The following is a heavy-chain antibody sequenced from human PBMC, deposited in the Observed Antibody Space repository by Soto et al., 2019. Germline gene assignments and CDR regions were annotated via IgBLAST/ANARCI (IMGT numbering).Heavy chain of an antibody. J-gene: IGHJ6*02. V-gene: IGHV3-72*01. CDR1: GFTFNDHY. CDR2: SGNKAKRYTT. D-gene: IGHD5-12*01. CDR3: AVDMAGAYYGMDV. Sequence: PGGSLRLSCAGSGFTFNDHYMDWVRQAPGKGLEWVGRSGNKAKRYTTEYAASVKGRFIISRDASKNSLYLQMNSLKTEDTAVYYCAVDMAGAYYGMDVWGQGTTVTVSS.